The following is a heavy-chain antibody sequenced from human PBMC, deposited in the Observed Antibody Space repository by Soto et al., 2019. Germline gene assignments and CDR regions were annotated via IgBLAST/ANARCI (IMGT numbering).Heavy chain of an antibody. V-gene: IGHV4-34*01. CDR3: ARGDILIGSRNWFDP. CDR1: GGSFINHY. J-gene: IGHJ5*02. Sequence: QVQLQQWGAGLLKPSETLSLTCAVYGGSFINHYWSWIRQPPGKGLEWIGEINHIGITNYNPSLKSRVTLSVDTFKKQFSLKLSSVAAADTAVYYCARGDILIGSRNWFDPWGQGTLATVSS. CDR2: INHIGIT. D-gene: IGHD3-9*01.